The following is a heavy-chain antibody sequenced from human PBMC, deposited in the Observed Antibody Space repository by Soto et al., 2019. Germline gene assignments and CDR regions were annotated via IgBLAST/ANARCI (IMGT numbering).Heavy chain of an antibody. D-gene: IGHD6-13*01. J-gene: IGHJ4*02. CDR2: IWHDGSYE. CDR1: GVSLSTYG. Sequence: QVQLVESGGGVVQPGRSLRVSCVASGVSLSTYGMHWVRQAPGKGLEWVASIWHDGSYEFHADAVKGRFAISRDNSRNSLYLQMNNLRFDDTAMYYCATERGVCYGSSWGDFWGQGTLVTVSS. CDR3: ATERGVCYGSSWGDF. V-gene: IGHV3-33*01.